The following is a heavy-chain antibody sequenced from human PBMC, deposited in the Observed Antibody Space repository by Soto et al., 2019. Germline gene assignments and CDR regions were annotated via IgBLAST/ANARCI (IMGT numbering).Heavy chain of an antibody. J-gene: IGHJ4*02. CDR3: AKDRTFYYDSSGYFDY. V-gene: IGHV3-23*01. D-gene: IGHD3-22*01. CDR2: ISGSGGST. Sequence: GGSLRLSCAASGFTFSSYAMSWVRQAPGKGLEWVSAISGSGGSTYYADSVKGRFTISRDNSKNTLYLQMNRLRAEDTAVYYCAKDRTFYYDSSGYFDYWGQGTLVTVSS. CDR1: GFTFSSYA.